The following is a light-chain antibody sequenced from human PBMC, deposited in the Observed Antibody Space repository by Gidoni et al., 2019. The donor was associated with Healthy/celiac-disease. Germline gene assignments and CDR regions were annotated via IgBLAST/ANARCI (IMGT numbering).Light chain of an antibody. J-gene: IGLJ3*02. CDR2: EVS. Sequence: QSALTQPASLSGSPGQSITISCTGTSSDVGSYNLVSWYQQHPGKAPKLMIYEVSNRPSGVSNRFSGSKSGNTASLTISGLQAEDEADYYCCSYAGSSTWVFGGGTKLTVL. CDR3: CSYAGSSTWV. V-gene: IGLV2-23*02. CDR1: SSDVGSYNL.